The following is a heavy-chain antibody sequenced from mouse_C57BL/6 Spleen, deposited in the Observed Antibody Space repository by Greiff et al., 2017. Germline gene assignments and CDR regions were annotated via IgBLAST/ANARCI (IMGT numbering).Heavy chain of an antibody. J-gene: IGHJ2*01. CDR1: GFTFSSYG. Sequence: EVQRVESGGDLVKPGGSLKLSCAASGFTFSSYGMSWVRQTPDKRLEWVATISSGGSYTYYPDSVKGRFTISRDNAKNTLYLQMSSLKSEDTAMYYCARHLTTVVPYFDYWGQGTTLTVSS. CDR2: ISSGGSYT. D-gene: IGHD1-1*01. V-gene: IGHV5-6*01. CDR3: ARHLTTVVPYFDY.